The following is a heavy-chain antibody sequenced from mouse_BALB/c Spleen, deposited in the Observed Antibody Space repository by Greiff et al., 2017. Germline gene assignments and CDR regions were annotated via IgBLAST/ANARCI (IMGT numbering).Heavy chain of an antibody. V-gene: IGHV5-12-1*01. D-gene: IGHD2-4*01. CDR1: GFAFSSYD. CDR3: ARQIYYDYDGGWYFDG. CDR2: ISSGGGST. J-gene: IGHJ1*01. Sequence: DVHLVESGGGLVKPGGSLKLSCAASGFAFSSYDMSWVRQTPEKRLEWVAYISSGGGSTYYPDTVKGRFTISRDNAKNTLYLQMSSLKSEDTAMYYCARQIYYDYDGGWYFDGWGAGTTVTVSS.